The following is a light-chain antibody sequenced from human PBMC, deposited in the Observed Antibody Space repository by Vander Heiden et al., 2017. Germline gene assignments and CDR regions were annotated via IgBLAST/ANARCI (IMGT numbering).Light chain of an antibody. CDR3: QQYGSSPYT. V-gene: IGKV3-20*01. CDR2: GAS. Sequence: ETFLTQPQSTLPLSPGERPTPSCRASQSITNDFLAWYQQKPGQAPRLLIYGASNRATGIPDRFSGSGSGTDFTLTISRLEPEDVAVYYCQQYGSSPYTFDQGTKLEIK. J-gene: IGKJ2*01. CDR1: QSITNDF.